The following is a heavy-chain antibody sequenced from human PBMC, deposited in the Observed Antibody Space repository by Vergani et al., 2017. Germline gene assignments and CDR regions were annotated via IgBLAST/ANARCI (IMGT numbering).Heavy chain of an antibody. V-gene: IGHV4-39*01. CDR1: GGSISSSSYY. D-gene: IGHD2-2*01. J-gene: IGHJ4*02. Sequence: QLQLQESGPGLVKPSETLSLTCTVSGGSISSSSYYWGWIRQPPGKGLEWIGSIYYSGSTYYNTSLKSRVTISVDTSKNQFSLKLSSVTAADTAVYYCARRPPAAFFDYWGQGTLVTVSS. CDR3: ARRPPAAFFDY. CDR2: IYYSGST.